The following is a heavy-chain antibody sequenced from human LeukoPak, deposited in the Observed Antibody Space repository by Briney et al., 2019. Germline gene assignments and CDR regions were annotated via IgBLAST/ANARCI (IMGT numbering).Heavy chain of an antibody. D-gene: IGHD3-9*01. Sequence: PGGSLRLSCAASGFTFSSYWMHWVRQDPGKGLVWVSHINNDGSITNYADSVKGRFTISRDNAKNTLYLQMNSLRAEDTAVYYCAKDGSGLRYFDWLFGYWGQGTLVTVSS. CDR3: AKDGSGLRYFDWLFGY. CDR1: GFTFSSYW. CDR2: INNDGSIT. J-gene: IGHJ4*02. V-gene: IGHV3-74*01.